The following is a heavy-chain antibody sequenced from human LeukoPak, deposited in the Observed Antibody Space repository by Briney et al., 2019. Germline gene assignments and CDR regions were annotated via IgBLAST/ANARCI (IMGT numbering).Heavy chain of an antibody. CDR1: GYTFTGYY. CDR3: ARDRLYSSSWSSSFDY. CDR2: INPNSGGT. V-gene: IGHV1-2*02. Sequence: GASVKVSCKASGYTFTGYYMHWVRQAPGQGLEWMGWINPNSGGTNYAQKFQGRVTMTRDTSISTAYMELSRLRSDDTAVYYCARDRLYSSSWSSSFDYWGQGTLVTVSS. J-gene: IGHJ4*02. D-gene: IGHD6-13*01.